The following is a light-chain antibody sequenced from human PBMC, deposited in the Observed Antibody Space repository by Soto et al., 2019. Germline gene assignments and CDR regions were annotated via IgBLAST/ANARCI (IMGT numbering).Light chain of an antibody. J-gene: IGLJ2*01. V-gene: IGLV2-8*01. CDR3: SSYAGSKNVV. Sequence: QSVLTQPPSASGSPGQSVTISCTGTSSDIGGYNYVSWYQQHPGKAPKLMIYEVSKRPSGVPDRFSGSKSGNTASLTVSGIQAEDEADYYCSSYAGSKNVVFGGGTKLTVL. CDR2: EVS. CDR1: SSDIGGYNY.